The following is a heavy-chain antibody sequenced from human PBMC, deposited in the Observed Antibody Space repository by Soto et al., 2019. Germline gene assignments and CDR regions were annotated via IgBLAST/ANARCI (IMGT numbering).Heavy chain of an antibody. D-gene: IGHD6-13*01. Sequence: ASVKVSCKASGYIFTAYSMHWVRQAPGQGLEWVGWFNPNSGDTIYAQKFQGRVTLTGDTSISTAYMELYSLTSDDTAVYYCAREAAAVISLDYWGQGTLVTVSS. CDR3: AREAAAVISLDY. CDR2: FNPNSGDT. CDR1: GYIFTAYS. J-gene: IGHJ4*02. V-gene: IGHV1-2*02.